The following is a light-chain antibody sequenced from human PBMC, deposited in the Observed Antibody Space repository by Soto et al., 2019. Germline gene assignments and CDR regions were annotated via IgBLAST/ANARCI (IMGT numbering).Light chain of an antibody. V-gene: IGKV3-20*01. CDR1: QSVNIGY. Sequence: EIVLTQSPGTLSLSPGERATLSCRASQSVNIGYLAWYQQKPGQAPRLLLYGASSRATGIPDRFSGSGSGTDFTLTISKLETEDFAVYYCQQLGSSPYTFGQGTNLEIK. CDR3: QQLGSSPYT. J-gene: IGKJ2*01. CDR2: GAS.